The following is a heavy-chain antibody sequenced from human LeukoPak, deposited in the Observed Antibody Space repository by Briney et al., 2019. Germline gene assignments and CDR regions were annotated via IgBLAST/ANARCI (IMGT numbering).Heavy chain of an antibody. Sequence: PGGSLRLSCAASGFTFSSYWMSWVRQAPGKGLEWVANIKQDGSEKYYVDSVKGRFTISRDNAKNSLYLQMNSLRAEDTAVYYCARDFLYNWNYEGLDYWGQGTLVTVSS. CDR2: IKQDGSEK. V-gene: IGHV3-7*01. J-gene: IGHJ4*02. CDR3: ARDFLYNWNYEGLDY. CDR1: GFTFSSYW. D-gene: IGHD1-7*01.